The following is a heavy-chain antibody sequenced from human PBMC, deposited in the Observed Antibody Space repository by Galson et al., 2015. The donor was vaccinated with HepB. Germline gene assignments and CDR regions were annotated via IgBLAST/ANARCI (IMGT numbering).Heavy chain of an antibody. D-gene: IGHD6-6*01. V-gene: IGHV4-30-4*01. Sequence: TLSLTCTVSGGSISSGDYYWSWIRQPPGKGLEWIGYIYYSGSTYYNPSLKSRVTISVDTSKNQFSLKLSSVTAADTAVYYCARGEVIYGSSSPPSASYYYGMDVWGQGTTVTVSS. CDR2: IYYSGST. CDR1: GGSISSGDYY. CDR3: ARGEVIYGSSSPPSASYYYGMDV. J-gene: IGHJ6*02.